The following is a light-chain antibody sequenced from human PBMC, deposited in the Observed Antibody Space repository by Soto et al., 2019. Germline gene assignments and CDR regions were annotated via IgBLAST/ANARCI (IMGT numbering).Light chain of an antibody. J-gene: IGKJ1*01. CDR1: ESVSRN. CDR2: GAS. Sequence: ETVMTQSPATLPVSPGERATLSCRTSESVSRNLAWYQQKPGQAPRLLIYGASTRATGIPARFSGSGSGTDFTLTISSLQSEDFAIYSCQQYNNWPPTFGHGTKVEIK. V-gene: IGKV3-15*01. CDR3: QQYNNWPPT.